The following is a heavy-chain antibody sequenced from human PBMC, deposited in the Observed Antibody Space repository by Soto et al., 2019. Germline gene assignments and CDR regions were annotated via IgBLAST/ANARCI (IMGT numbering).Heavy chain of an antibody. V-gene: IGHV3-30*18. Sequence: QAQLVESGGGVVQPGRSLRLSCAASGFTISNYGMHWVRQAPGKGLEWVAVISFDGSNVYFKVSVKGRLTISRDNSRNTVYLQMNSLTAEDTAVYYCAKESRGDGFWSGYYNYYGMDVWGQGTTVTVSS. CDR3: AKESRGDGFWSGYYNYYGMDV. CDR2: ISFDGSNV. J-gene: IGHJ6*02. D-gene: IGHD3-3*01. CDR1: GFTISNYG.